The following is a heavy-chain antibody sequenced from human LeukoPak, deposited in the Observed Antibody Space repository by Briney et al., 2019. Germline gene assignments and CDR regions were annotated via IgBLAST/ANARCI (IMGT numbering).Heavy chain of an antibody. CDR3: TLGRGDI. V-gene: IGHV3-73*01. CDR2: IRSKDNNYAT. Sequence: PGGSLRLSCAASGLTFSGATMQWVRQASGKGLEWVGRIRSKDNNYATAYAASVKGRFTISRDESKNTADLLMNRLTTEDTAVYYCTLGRGDIWGQGTMVTVSS. CDR1: GLTFSGAT. D-gene: IGHD3-10*01. J-gene: IGHJ3*02.